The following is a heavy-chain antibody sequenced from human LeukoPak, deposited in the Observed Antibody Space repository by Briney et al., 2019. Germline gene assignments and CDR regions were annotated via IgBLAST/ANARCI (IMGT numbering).Heavy chain of an antibody. D-gene: IGHD6-19*01. J-gene: IGHJ4*02. Sequence: PSETLSLTCTVSGGSISSGGYYWSWIRQHPGKGLEWIGYIYYSGSTYYNPSLKSRVTISVDTSKNQFSLKLSSVTAADTAVYYCARADGGWYYFDYWGQGTPVTVSS. V-gene: IGHV4-31*03. CDR2: IYYSGST. CDR3: ARADGGWYYFDY. CDR1: GGSISSGGYY.